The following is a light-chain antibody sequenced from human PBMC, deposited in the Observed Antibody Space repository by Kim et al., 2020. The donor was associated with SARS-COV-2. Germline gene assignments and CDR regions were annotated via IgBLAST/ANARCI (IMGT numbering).Light chain of an antibody. Sequence: DIQMTQSPSSLSASVGDRVTITCRASQSISSYLNWFQQKPGKAPKLLIFATSSLQTGVPSRFSGSGSGTDFTLTISSLQLEDFATYYCQQSYSAWTFGQGTKVDIK. J-gene: IGKJ1*01. CDR3: QQSYSAWT. CDR1: QSISSY. CDR2: ATS. V-gene: IGKV1-39*01.